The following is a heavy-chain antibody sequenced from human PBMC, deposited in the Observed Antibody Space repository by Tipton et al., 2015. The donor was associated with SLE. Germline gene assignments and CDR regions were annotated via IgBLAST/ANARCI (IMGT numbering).Heavy chain of an antibody. Sequence: TLSLTCTVSGGSISSGGYYWTWIRQYPGKGLEWIGYIYYSGSTYYNPSLQSRVTISSDTSKNQFSLELNSVTAADTAVYYCARALGYYDSSGYLDYWGQGTLVTVSS. V-gene: IGHV4-31*03. J-gene: IGHJ4*02. CDR2: IYYSGST. D-gene: IGHD3-22*01. CDR1: GGSISSGGYY. CDR3: ARALGYYDSSGYLDY.